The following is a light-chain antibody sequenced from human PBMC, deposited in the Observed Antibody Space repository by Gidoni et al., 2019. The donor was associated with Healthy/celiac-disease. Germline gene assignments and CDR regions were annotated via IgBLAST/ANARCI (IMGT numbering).Light chain of an antibody. V-gene: IGLV3-1*01. Sequence: SYELTQPPSVSVPPGQTASITCSGDKLGDKYACWYQQKPGQSPVLVIYQDSTRPSGIPERFSGSNSGNTATLTISGTQAMDAADYYCQAWDSSTGVFGTGTKVTVL. CDR2: QDS. CDR1: KLGDKY. J-gene: IGLJ1*01. CDR3: QAWDSSTGV.